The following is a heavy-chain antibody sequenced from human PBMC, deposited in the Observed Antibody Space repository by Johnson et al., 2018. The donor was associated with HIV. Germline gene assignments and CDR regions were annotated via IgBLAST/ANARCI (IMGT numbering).Heavy chain of an antibody. CDR1: GFTVSSNY. CDR3: ASLSSSGAFDI. V-gene: IGHV3-66*01. Sequence: EVQLVESGGGLVQPGGSLRLSCAASGFTVSSNYMSWVRQAPGKGLEWVSFIYSGGSSYYADSVKGRFTISRDTSTNTLYLQMNSLRAEDTAVYYCASLSSSGAFDIWGQGTMVTVSP. CDR2: IYSGGSS. D-gene: IGHD6-6*01. J-gene: IGHJ3*02.